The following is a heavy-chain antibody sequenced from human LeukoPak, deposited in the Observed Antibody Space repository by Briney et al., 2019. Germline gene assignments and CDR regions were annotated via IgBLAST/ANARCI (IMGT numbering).Heavy chain of an antibody. Sequence: PGRSLRLTCAASGFSFSNYAMDWVRQAPGKGLEWVAVISKDGSMKYYSDSVKGRFTVSRDNSIHTLYLEMNSLKTEDTAVYYCAGESFDFWSQGTMVTVSS. V-gene: IGHV3-30*04. CDR3: AGESFDF. CDR1: GFSFSNYA. CDR2: ISKDGSMK. J-gene: IGHJ3*01.